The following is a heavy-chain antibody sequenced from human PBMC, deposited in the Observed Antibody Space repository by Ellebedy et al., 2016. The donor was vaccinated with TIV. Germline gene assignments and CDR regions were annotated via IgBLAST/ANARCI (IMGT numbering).Heavy chain of an antibody. J-gene: IGHJ4*02. D-gene: IGHD6-13*01. V-gene: IGHV3-66*01. CDR1: GFTFSSYS. CDR3: ARARYSNTPFDY. Sequence: PGGSLRLSCAASGFTFSSYSVNWVRQAPGKGLEWVSVIYSGGSTYYADSVKGRFTISRDNSKNTLYLQMNSLRAEDTAVYYCARARYSNTPFDYWGQGTLVTVSS. CDR2: IYSGGST.